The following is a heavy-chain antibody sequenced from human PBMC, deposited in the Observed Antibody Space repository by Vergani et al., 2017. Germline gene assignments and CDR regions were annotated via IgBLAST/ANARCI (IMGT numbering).Heavy chain of an antibody. V-gene: IGHV3-23*01. CDR1: GFTFNHYA. CDR2: ISGSGGST. D-gene: IGHD5-12*01. Sequence: EVQLLESGGDLVQPGGSLRLSCAASGFTFNHYAMNWVRQAPGKGLEWVSGISGSGGSTCYAGSVKGQFTISRDSSKNTLYLQMNSLSAGDTAVYYCAKANPRNSGYDYLYYYHAMDVWGQGTTVTVSS. J-gene: IGHJ6*02. CDR3: AKANPRNSGYDYLYYYHAMDV.